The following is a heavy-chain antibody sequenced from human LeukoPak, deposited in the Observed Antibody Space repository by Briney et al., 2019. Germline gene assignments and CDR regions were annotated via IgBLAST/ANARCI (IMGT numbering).Heavy chain of an antibody. CDR2: IYYSGST. CDR3: ARTMIRVRGPFDY. D-gene: IGHD3-16*01. J-gene: IGHJ4*02. V-gene: IGHV4-39*01. CDR1: GGSISSSSYY. Sequence: SETLSLTCTVSGGSISSSSYYWGWIRQPPGKGLEWIGSIYYSGSTYYNPSLKSRVTISVDTSKNQFSLKLSSVTAADTAVYYCARTMIRVRGPFDYWGQGNMVTVSS.